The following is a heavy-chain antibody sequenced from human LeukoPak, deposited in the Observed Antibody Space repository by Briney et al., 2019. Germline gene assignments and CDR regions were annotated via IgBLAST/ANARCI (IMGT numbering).Heavy chain of an antibody. Sequence: GRSLRLSCAASGFTFDDYAMHWVRQAPGKGLEWVSGISWNSGSIGYADSVKGRFTISRDNAKNSLYLQMNSLRAEDTALYYCAKASLGELLLYDYWGQGTLVTVSS. J-gene: IGHJ4*02. CDR1: GFTFDDYA. CDR3: AKASLGELLLYDY. CDR2: ISWNSGSI. D-gene: IGHD3-16*01. V-gene: IGHV3-9*01.